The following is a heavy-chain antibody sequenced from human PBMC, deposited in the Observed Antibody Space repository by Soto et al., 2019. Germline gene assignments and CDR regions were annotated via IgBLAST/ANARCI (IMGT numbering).Heavy chain of an antibody. V-gene: IGHV1-8*01. D-gene: IGHD6-13*01. CDR1: GYTFTSYD. CDR3: ARPPPGIAAAGTVLSQYYFDY. J-gene: IGHJ4*02. CDR2: MNPNSGNT. Sequence: ASVKVSCKASGYTFTSYDINWVRQATGQGLEWMGWMNPNSGNTGYAQKFQGRVTMTRNTSISTAYMELSSLRSEDTAVYYCARPPPGIAAAGTVLSQYYFDYWGQGTLVTVSS.